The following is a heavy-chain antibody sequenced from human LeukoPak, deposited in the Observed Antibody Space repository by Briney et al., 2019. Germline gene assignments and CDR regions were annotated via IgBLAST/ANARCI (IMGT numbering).Heavy chain of an antibody. J-gene: IGHJ5*02. D-gene: IGHD2-15*01. Sequence: ASVKVSCKASGYTFTSYDINWVRQATGQGLEWMGWMNPNSGNTGYAQKFQGRVTMTRNTSISTAYMELSSLRSEDTAVYYCAGSRACSGGSCSAYWFDPWGQGTLVTVSS. CDR2: MNPNSGNT. V-gene: IGHV1-8*01. CDR3: AGSRACSGGSCSAYWFDP. CDR1: GYTFTSYD.